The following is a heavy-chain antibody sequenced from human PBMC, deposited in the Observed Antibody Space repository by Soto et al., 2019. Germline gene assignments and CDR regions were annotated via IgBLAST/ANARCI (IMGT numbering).Heavy chain of an antibody. Sequence: QVQLVESGGGVVQPGGSLRLSCTTSGFTFNTYGMHWVRQAPGKGLEWVAIIWYDGSNKYYADSVKGLLTISRDNSKNTLYLQMNSLRAEDTALYYCARADCTGAYCYSWPFNYGVDVWGQGTTVTVSS. J-gene: IGHJ6*02. CDR3: ARADCTGAYCYSWPFNYGVDV. D-gene: IGHD2-15*01. V-gene: IGHV3-33*08. CDR1: GFTFNTYG. CDR2: IWYDGSNK.